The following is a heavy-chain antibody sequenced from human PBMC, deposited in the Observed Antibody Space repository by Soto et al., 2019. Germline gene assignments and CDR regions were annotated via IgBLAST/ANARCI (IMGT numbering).Heavy chain of an antibody. D-gene: IGHD2-15*01. V-gene: IGHV3-48*01. CDR1: GFTFSSYS. Sequence: GGSLRLSCAASGFTFSSYSMNWVRQAPGKGLEWVSYISSSSSTIYYADSVKGRFTISRDNAKNSLYLQMNSLRAEDTAVYYCARGKGIVVVEASLFRPSAFAVRAQGTTVPVS. CDR3: ARGKGIVVVEASLFRPSAFAV. J-gene: IGHJ6*02. CDR2: ISSSSSTI.